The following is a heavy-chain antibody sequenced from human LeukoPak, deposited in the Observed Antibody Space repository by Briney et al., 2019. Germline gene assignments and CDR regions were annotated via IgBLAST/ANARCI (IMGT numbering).Heavy chain of an antibody. CDR2: IRGGSGTS. Sequence: GGSLRLSCAVSGFTFSTYAMSWVRQAPGKGLEWVSGIRGGSGTSYSANSVKGRFTITRDNSKNTLYLQMNSLRAEDTAVYYCAKHYSGRYGGMDVWGQGTTVTVSS. V-gene: IGHV3-23*01. J-gene: IGHJ6*02. CDR3: AKHYSGRYGGMDV. CDR1: GFTFSTYA. D-gene: IGHD1-26*01.